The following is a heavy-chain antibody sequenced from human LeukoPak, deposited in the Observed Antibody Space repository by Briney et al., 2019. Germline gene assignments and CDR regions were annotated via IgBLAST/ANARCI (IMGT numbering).Heavy chain of an antibody. J-gene: IGHJ5*01. V-gene: IGHV3-21*05. Sequence: GGSLRLSCTASGFTFSIYHMNWVRQAPGKGLEWVSYISSSSSSIYYADSAKGRFTISRDESKNTLYLQMNSLRAEDTAVYYCARTPAFGVFTLTVNWFDPWGQGTLVSVSS. CDR3: ARTPAFGVFTLTVNWFDP. D-gene: IGHD3-3*01. CDR1: GFTFSIYH. CDR2: ISSSSSSI.